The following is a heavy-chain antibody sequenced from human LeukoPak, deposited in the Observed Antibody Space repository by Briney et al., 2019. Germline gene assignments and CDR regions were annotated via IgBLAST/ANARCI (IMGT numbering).Heavy chain of an antibody. D-gene: IGHD3-22*01. CDR3: ARDLYYYDSSGPLYYMDV. J-gene: IGHJ6*03. Sequence: GGSLRLSCAASGFTFSSYWMRWVRQATGKGLEWVANIKQDGSEKYYVDSVKGRFTISRDNAKNSLYLQMNSLRAEDTAVYYCARDLYYYDSSGPLYYMDVWGKGTTVTVSS. CDR2: IKQDGSEK. CDR1: GFTFSSYW. V-gene: IGHV3-7*01.